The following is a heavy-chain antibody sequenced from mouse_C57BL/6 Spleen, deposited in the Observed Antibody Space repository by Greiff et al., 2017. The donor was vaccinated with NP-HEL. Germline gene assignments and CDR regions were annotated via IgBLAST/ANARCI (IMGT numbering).Heavy chain of an antibody. CDR1: GYTFTSYW. J-gene: IGHJ4*01. CDR3: ARYYYGYAMDY. V-gene: IGHV1-69*01. D-gene: IGHD1-1*01. Sequence: VQLQQPGAELVMPGASVKLSCKASGYTFTSYWMHWVKQRPGQGLEWIGEIDPSDSYTNYNQKFKGKSTLTVDKSSSTAYMQLSSLTSEDSAVYYCARYYYGYAMDYWGQGTSVTVSS. CDR2: IDPSDSYT.